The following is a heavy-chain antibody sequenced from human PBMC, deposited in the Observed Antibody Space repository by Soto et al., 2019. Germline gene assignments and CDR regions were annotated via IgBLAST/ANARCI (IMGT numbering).Heavy chain of an antibody. Sequence: EVQLVESGGGLVQPGRSLRLSCAASGFTFEDYAMHWVRQAPGKGLEWVSGINWKSGIITYANSVRGRFTLSRDNANNSLYLQMNSLRPEDTAVYYCAKDSNFDFWGGFDHWGQGTLVTVSS. CDR3: AKDSNFDFWGGFDH. CDR1: GFTFEDYA. J-gene: IGHJ4*02. V-gene: IGHV3-9*01. D-gene: IGHD3-3*01. CDR2: INWKSGII.